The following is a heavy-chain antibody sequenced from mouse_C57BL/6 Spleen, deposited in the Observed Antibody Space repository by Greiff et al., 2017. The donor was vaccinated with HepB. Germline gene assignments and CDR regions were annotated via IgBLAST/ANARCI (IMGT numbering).Heavy chain of an antibody. CDR3: ARWGTTVVPYFDY. CDR2: ISSGSSTI. Sequence: EVKLVESGGGLVKPGGSLKLSCAASGFTFSDYGMHWVRQAPEKGLEWVAYISSGSSTIYYADTVKGRFTISKDNAKNTLFLQMTSLRSEDTAMYYCARWGTTVVPYFDYWGQGTTLTVSS. CDR1: GFTFSDYG. V-gene: IGHV5-17*01. J-gene: IGHJ2*01. D-gene: IGHD1-1*01.